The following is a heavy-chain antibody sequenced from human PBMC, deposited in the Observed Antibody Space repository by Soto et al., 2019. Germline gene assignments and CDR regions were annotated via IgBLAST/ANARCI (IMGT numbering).Heavy chain of an antibody. CDR2: IYYSGST. D-gene: IGHD4-17*01. J-gene: IGHJ5*02. V-gene: IGHV4-59*01. Sequence: SETLSLTCTVSGGSISSYYWSWIRQPPGKGLEWIGYIYYSGSTNYNPSLKSRVTISVDTSKNQFSLKLSSVTAADTAVYYCARVRLTTVTEPNWFDPWGQGTLVTVPS. CDR3: ARVRLTTVTEPNWFDP. CDR1: GGSISSYY.